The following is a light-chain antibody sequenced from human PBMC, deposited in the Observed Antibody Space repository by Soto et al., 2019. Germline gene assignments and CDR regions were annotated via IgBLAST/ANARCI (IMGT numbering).Light chain of an antibody. CDR2: AAS. V-gene: IGKV1-39*01. CDR3: QQTYTTPRT. Sequence: DIPMTQSPSSLSASVGDRVTITCRASQSIDSYLNWYQQKPGKAPNLLIYAASTLQSAVPSRFSGSASGTEFTLTISSLQPEDFATYYCQQTYTTPRTFGQGTKVEI. J-gene: IGKJ1*01. CDR1: QSIDSY.